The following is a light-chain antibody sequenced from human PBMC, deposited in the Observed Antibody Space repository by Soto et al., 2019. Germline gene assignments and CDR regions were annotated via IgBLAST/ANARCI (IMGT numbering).Light chain of an antibody. J-gene: IGKJ1*01. CDR1: QSVSSSY. Sequence: EIVLTQSPGTLSLSPGHGATLSCRASQSVSSSYLAWYQQKPGQVHRLLIYGASNRPTGIPVRFSGSGSGTDFTLTISRLEPEDFAVYYCEQHGSSPWTFGQGTKVEIK. V-gene: IGKV3-20*01. CDR3: EQHGSSPWT. CDR2: GAS.